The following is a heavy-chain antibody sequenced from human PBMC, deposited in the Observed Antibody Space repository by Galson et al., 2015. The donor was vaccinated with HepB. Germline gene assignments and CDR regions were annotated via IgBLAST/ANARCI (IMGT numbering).Heavy chain of an antibody. D-gene: IGHD6-19*01. CDR3: ARVGIAVAAIDY. Sequence: SVKVSCKASGYTFSSYGISWVRQAPGRGLEWMGWISAYNDNTNYAQRLQGRVTMTTDTSTTTAHMELRSLRSDDTAVYYCARVGIAVAAIDYWGQGTLVTVSS. CDR1: GYTFSSYG. J-gene: IGHJ4*02. CDR2: ISAYNDNT. V-gene: IGHV1-18*01.